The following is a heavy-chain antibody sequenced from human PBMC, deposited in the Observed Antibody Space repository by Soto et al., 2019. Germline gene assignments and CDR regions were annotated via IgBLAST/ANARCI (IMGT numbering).Heavy chain of an antibody. CDR2: ISSSSGYI. Sequence: EVQLVESGGGLVKPGGSLRLSCEASGFTFSSYSMNWVRQAPEKGLEWVSSISSSSGYIYYADSVKGRFTISRDNAKNSLYLQMNSLRAEDTAVYYCAREPYGDYAQADYWGQGTLVTVSS. J-gene: IGHJ4*02. CDR1: GFTFSSYS. D-gene: IGHD4-17*01. V-gene: IGHV3-21*01. CDR3: AREPYGDYAQADY.